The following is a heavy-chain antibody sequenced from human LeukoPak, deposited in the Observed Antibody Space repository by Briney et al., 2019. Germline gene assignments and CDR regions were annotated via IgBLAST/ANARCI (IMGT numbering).Heavy chain of an antibody. CDR3: ARSPGFGSRWYDY. J-gene: IGHJ4*02. V-gene: IGHV4-39*07. CDR2: IFNSGSFNSGAT. CDR1: GGSISNRDYY. D-gene: IGHD6-13*01. Sequence: SETLSLTCTVAGGSISNRDYYWGWIRQPPGKGLEWIGSIFNSGSFNSGATYSNPSLRSRMTISMDTAKNQFSLSLSSVTAADTAVYFCARSPGFGSRWYDYWGQGTLVNVSS.